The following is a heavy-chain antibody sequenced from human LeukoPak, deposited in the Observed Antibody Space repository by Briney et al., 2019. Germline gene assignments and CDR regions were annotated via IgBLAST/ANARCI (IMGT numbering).Heavy chain of an antibody. CDR3: ARGAAPHYSDY. D-gene: IGHD6-6*01. V-gene: IGHV4-59*11. CDR2: IYFSGST. J-gene: IGHJ4*02. Sequence: SETLSLTCTVSGGTIRSHCWSWVRQPPGKGLEWIGYIYFSGSTNYNPSLKSRVTISMGTSENQFSLKLSSVTAADTAVYYCARGAAPHYSDYWGQGTLVTVSS. CDR1: GGTIRSHC.